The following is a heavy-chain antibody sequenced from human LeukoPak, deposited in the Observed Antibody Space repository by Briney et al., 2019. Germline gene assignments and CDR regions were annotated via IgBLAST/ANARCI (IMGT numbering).Heavy chain of an antibody. Sequence: PGGSLRLSCAASGFTSSSYWMSWVRQAPGKGLEWVSRINSDGSSKSYADCVKGRFTISRDNAKKTLYLQMSSLRAEDTAVYYCARDHPLEEIFGVVRDYYYGMDVWGQGTTVTVSS. CDR1: GFTSSSYW. CDR3: ARDHPLEEIFGVVRDYYYGMDV. D-gene: IGHD3-3*01. J-gene: IGHJ6*02. CDR2: INSDGSSK. V-gene: IGHV3-74*01.